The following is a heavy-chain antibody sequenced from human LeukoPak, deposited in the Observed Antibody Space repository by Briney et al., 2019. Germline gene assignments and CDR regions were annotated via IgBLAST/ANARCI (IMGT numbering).Heavy chain of an antibody. V-gene: IGHV3-30-3*01. D-gene: IGHD1-26*01. CDR2: ISYDGTNK. CDR1: GFSVSGLS. CDR3: ARSFGGSYAYFDY. J-gene: IGHJ4*02. Sequence: GGSLRLSCAISGFSVSGLSFTDAWVTWVRQAPGKGLEWVALISYDGTNKYYADSVKGRFTVSRDDSKNTLYLQMNSLRVEDAAVYYCARSFGGSYAYFDYWGQGTLVTVSS.